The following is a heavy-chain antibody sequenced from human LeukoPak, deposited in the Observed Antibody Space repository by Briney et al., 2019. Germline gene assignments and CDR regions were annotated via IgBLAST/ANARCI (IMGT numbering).Heavy chain of an antibody. CDR2: IYYSGNT. V-gene: IGHV4-59*08. Sequence: SETLSLTCTASGASISSYYWSWIRQPPGKGLEWIGYIYYSGNTNYNPSLKSRVTISVDTSKNQFSLMLSSVTAADTAVYYCARHGYYFDSSGYLGYWFDPWGQGTLVTVSS. J-gene: IGHJ5*02. CDR3: ARHGYYFDSSGYLGYWFDP. CDR1: GASISSYY. D-gene: IGHD3-22*01.